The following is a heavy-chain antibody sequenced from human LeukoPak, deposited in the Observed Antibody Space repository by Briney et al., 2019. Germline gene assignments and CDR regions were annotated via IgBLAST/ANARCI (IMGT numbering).Heavy chain of an antibody. CDR1: GGTFSSYA. Sequence: SVKVSCKASGGTFSSYAISWVRQAPGQGLEWMGGIIPIFGTANYAQKFQGRVTITADESTSTAHMELSSLRAEDTAVYYCAKDPRDIAPPGDYWGQGTLVTVSS. CDR2: IIPIFGTA. D-gene: IGHD5-12*01. CDR3: AKDPRDIAPPGDY. V-gene: IGHV1-69*01. J-gene: IGHJ4*02.